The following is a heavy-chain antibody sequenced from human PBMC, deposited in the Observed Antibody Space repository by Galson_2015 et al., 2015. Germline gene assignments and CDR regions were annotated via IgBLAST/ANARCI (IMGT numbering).Heavy chain of an antibody. Sequence: SVKVSCKASGYTFTSYYMHWVRQAPGQGLEWMGIINPSGGSTSYAQKFQGRVTMTRDTSTSTVYMELSSLRSEDTAVYYCAILFTQFVAGTGGFQDYWGQGTLVTVSS. CDR1: GYTFTSYY. V-gene: IGHV1-46*01. CDR2: INPSGGST. J-gene: IGHJ4*02. CDR3: AILFTQFVAGTGGFQDY. D-gene: IGHD6-19*01.